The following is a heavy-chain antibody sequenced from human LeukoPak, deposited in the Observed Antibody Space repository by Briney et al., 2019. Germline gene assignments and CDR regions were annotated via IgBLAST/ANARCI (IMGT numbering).Heavy chain of an antibody. CDR1: GFAFDDYG. CDR3: ARDFVGYCSGGSCYHLAFDI. J-gene: IGHJ3*02. V-gene: IGHV3-20*04. D-gene: IGHD2-15*01. Sequence: GGSLSLSCAASGFAFDDYGMSWVRQAPGKGLEWVCGIGWNGGITGYSDSVTGRFPISRDNAKNSLYLQMNSLRAEDTALYYSARDFVGYCSGGSCYHLAFDIWGQGTMVTVSS. CDR2: IGWNGGIT.